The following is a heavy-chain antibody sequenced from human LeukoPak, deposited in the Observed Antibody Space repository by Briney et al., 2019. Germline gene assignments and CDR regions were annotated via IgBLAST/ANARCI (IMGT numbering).Heavy chain of an antibody. V-gene: IGHV4-4*02. Sequence: SGTLSLTCGVSGGSITSTNYWTWLRPPPGEGLGWIGDGNIQGSTNYKPSLMGRVTISVDMSENHISLQLTSLTAADTAVYYCAREGGPYRPLDYSGQGTLVTVSS. CDR3: AREGGPYRPLDY. CDR2: GNIQGST. CDR1: GGSITSTNY. D-gene: IGHD3-16*01. J-gene: IGHJ4*02.